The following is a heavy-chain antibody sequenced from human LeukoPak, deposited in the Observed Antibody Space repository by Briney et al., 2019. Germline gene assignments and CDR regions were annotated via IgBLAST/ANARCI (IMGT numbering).Heavy chain of an antibody. D-gene: IGHD6-13*01. CDR1: GFTFSSYT. Sequence: GESLRLSCAASGFTFSSYTMSWVRQAPGKGLEWVSLISNSGSYIYYAESMKGRVTISRDNAKNSLFLQTNSLRDEDTALYYCARVGASSSWYGSYYYYYMDVWGMGTTVTVFS. CDR2: ISNSGSYI. CDR3: ARVGASSSWYGSYYYYYMDV. V-gene: IGHV3-21*01. J-gene: IGHJ6*03.